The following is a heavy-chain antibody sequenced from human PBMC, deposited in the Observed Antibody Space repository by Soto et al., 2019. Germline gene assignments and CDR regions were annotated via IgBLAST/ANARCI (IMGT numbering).Heavy chain of an antibody. Sequence: SETLSLTCTVSGGSISSSSYYWGWIRQPPGKGLEWIGSIYYSGSTYYNPSLKSRVTISVDTSKNQFSLKLSSVTAADTAVYYCARHPRRAVAGTGRNWFDPWGQGTLVTVSS. V-gene: IGHV4-39*01. J-gene: IGHJ5*02. CDR3: ARHPRRAVAGTGRNWFDP. D-gene: IGHD6-19*01. CDR1: GGSISSSSYY. CDR2: IYYSGST.